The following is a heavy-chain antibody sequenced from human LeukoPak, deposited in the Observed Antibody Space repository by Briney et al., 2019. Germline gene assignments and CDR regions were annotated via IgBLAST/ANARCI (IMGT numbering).Heavy chain of an antibody. J-gene: IGHJ5*02. D-gene: IGHD3-3*01. CDR2: MNPNSGNT. CDR3: AREVEKGEWLSPKPDFDP. CDR1: GYTFTSYD. V-gene: IGHV1-8*01. Sequence: ASVKVSCKASGYTFTSYDINWVRQATGQGLEWMGWMNPNSGNTGYAQKFQGRVTMTRNTSISTAYMELSSLRSEDTAVYYCAREVEKGEWLSPKPDFDPWGRGTLVTVSS.